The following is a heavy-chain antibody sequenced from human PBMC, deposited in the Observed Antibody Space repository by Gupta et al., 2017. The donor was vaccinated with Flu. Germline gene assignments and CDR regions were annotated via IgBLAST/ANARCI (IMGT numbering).Heavy chain of an antibody. D-gene: IGHD3-3*01. CDR3: TSSAFAFGCGFSPSWVFYL. CDR2: VYYRGST. Sequence: WSWIRQSPGRGLECFGYVYYRGSTTSHLSLDCLVVISLDTSKNQFSLHLTSVTAAATAIYYCTSSAFAFGCGFSPSWVFYLWGPAALVSV. J-gene: IGHJ2*01. V-gene: IGHV4-59*01.